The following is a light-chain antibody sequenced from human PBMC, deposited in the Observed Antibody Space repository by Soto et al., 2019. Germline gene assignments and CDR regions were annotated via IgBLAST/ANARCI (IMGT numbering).Light chain of an antibody. J-gene: IGLJ2*01. CDR1: SSDVGGYNY. CDR2: DVT. CDR3: SSSSGSTPHKL. Sequence: QSALTQPASVSGSPGQSITISCTGSSSDVGGYNYVSWYQQHPGKAPKLIIYDVTYRPSGLSNRFSASKSGSTASLTISGLHPEDEADYYSSSSSGSTPHKLFGGGTKLTVL. V-gene: IGLV2-14*01.